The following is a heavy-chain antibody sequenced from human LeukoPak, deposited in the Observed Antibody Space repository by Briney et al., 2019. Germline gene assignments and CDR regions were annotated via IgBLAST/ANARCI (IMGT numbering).Heavy chain of an antibody. V-gene: IGHV3-43*01. D-gene: IGHD3-10*01. CDR1: GFTSYDYT. CDR2: NTWDGGST. Sequence: RGSPRLSCAASGFTSYDYTMHGVRPAPGKGLERVSLNTWDGGSTYYADSVKGRFTISRDNSKNSLYLQMNGLRTEDTALYYCAKGKNTGSYLSHVDYWGQGTLVTVSS. J-gene: IGHJ4*02. CDR3: AKGKNTGSYLSHVDY.